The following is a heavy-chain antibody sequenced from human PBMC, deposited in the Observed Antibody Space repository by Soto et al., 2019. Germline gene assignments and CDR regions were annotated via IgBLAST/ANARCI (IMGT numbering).Heavy chain of an antibody. CDR3: AKVAQNVAGYFFDY. CDR2: INPSGGST. CDR1: GYTFTSYY. J-gene: IGHJ4*02. Sequence: GASVKVSCKASGYTFTSYYMHWVRQAPGQGLEWMGIINPSGGSTSYAQKFQGRVTMTRDTSTSTVYMELSSLRSDDTAVYFCAKVAQNVAGYFFDYWGQGTLVTVSS. V-gene: IGHV1-46*01. D-gene: IGHD6-19*01.